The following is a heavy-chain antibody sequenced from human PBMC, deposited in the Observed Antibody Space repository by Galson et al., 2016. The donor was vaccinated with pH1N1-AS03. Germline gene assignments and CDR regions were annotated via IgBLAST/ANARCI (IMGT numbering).Heavy chain of an antibody. CDR3: ARSRSPDYYDSSTYRPDAFDI. Sequence: SLRLSCAASGFTFSSYSMHWVRQAPGKGLEWVSSISSSGNYKYYADSVKGRFTVSRDNAMNSLYRQMNSLRAEDTALYYCARSRSPDYYDSSTYRPDAFDIWGQGTMVTVSS. CDR2: ISSSGNYK. J-gene: IGHJ3*02. D-gene: IGHD3-22*01. CDR1: GFTFSSYS. V-gene: IGHV3-21*01.